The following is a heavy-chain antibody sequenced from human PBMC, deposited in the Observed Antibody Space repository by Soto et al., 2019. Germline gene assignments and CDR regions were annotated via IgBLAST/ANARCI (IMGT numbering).Heavy chain of an antibody. V-gene: IGHV1-18*01. J-gene: IGHJ6*02. Sequence: QVHLVQSGAEVKKPGASVKVSCKTSGYPFTSYGIGWVRQAPGQGLEWMAWISPYNGNTYYAQKFQGRVTLTTDTDTNTVYMEPSSLRSDDTAVYYCARDQSFYCNYYYGIDVWGQGTTVTVSS. D-gene: IGHD2-15*01. CDR3: ARDQSFYCNYYYGIDV. CDR2: ISPYNGNT. CDR1: GYPFTSYG.